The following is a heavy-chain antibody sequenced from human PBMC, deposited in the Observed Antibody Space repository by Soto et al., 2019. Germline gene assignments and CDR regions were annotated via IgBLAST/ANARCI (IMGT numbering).Heavy chain of an antibody. D-gene: IGHD6-19*01. CDR3: ARVGSGWYIAFDI. CDR1: GFTFSSYW. V-gene: IGHV3-7*05. Sequence: PGGSLRLSCAASGFTFSSYWMSWVRQAPGKGLEWVANIKQDGSEKYYVDSVKGRFTISRDNAKNSLYLQMNSLRAEDTAVYYCARVGSGWYIAFDIWGQGTMVTVS. CDR2: IKQDGSEK. J-gene: IGHJ3*02.